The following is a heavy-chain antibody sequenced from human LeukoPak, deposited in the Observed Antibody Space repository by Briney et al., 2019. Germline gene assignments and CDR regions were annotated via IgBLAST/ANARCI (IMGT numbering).Heavy chain of an antibody. CDR2: ISSSSSTI. Sequence: GGSLRLSCAASGFTFSAYSMNWVRQAPGKGLEWVSYISSSSSTIYYADSVKGRFTISRDNAKNSLYLQMDSLRDEDTAVYYCARASFQRWLQLGGDWGQGTLVTVSS. D-gene: IGHD5-24*01. V-gene: IGHV3-48*02. CDR3: ARASFQRWLQLGGD. CDR1: GFTFSAYS. J-gene: IGHJ4*02.